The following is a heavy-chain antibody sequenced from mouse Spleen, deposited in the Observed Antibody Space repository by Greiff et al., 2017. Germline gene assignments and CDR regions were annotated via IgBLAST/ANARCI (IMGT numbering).Heavy chain of an antibody. CDR2: ISSGGSYT. D-gene: IGHD2-14*01. J-gene: IGHJ3*01. CDR3: ARQDYRSFAY. Sequence: EVRLVESGGGLVKPGGSLKLSCAASGFTFSSYAMSWVRQTPEKRLEWVATISSGGSYTYYPDSVKGRFTISRDNAKNTLYLQMSSLRSEDTAMYYCARQDYRSFAYWGQGTLVTVSA. CDR1: GFTFSSYA. V-gene: IGHV5-9-1*01.